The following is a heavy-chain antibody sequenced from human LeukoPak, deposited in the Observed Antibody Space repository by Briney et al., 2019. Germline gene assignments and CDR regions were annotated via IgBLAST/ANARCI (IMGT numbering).Heavy chain of an antibody. CDR1: GYTXSDYY. V-gene: IGHV1-2*02. J-gene: IGHJ3*02. D-gene: IGHD1-26*01. Sequence: ASVKVSCKTSGYTXSDYYLHGVRQAPGQGLEWMGWINPSSGGTKNAQKFQGRVTMTRDTSISTGYMELSRLRSDDTAVYYCARPIRGSYVEDVFDIWGQGTMVTVSA. CDR2: INPSSGGT. CDR3: ARPIRGSYVEDVFDI.